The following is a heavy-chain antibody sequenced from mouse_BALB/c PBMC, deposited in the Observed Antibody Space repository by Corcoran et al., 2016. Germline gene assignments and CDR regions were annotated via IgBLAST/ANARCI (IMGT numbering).Heavy chain of an antibody. J-gene: IGHJ3*01. V-gene: IGHV9-3-1*01. CDR2: INTYTGEP. D-gene: IGHD2-4*01. Sequence: QIQLVQSGPELKKPGETVKISCKASGYTFTNYGMNWVKQAPGKGLKWMGWINTYTGEPTYADDFKGRFAFSLETSASTAYLQINNLKNEDTATYFCARYYYDYRGRAWFAYWGQGTLVTVSA. CDR1: GYTFTNYG. CDR3: ARYYYDYRGRAWFAY.